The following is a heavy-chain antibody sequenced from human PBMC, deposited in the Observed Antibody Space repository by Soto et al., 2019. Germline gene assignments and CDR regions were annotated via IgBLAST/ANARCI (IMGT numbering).Heavy chain of an antibody. V-gene: IGHV1-18*01. CDR2: ISAYNGNT. D-gene: IGHD4-17*01. CDR3: ARPLSPTVTSLGYYYMYF. Sequence: ASVKVSCKASGYTFTSYGISWVRQAPGQGLEWMGWISAYNGNTNYAQKLQGRVTMTTDTSTSTAYMELRSLRSDDTAVYYCARPLSPTVTSLGYYYMYFWGKGTTVTVSS. CDR1: GYTFTSYG. J-gene: IGHJ6*03.